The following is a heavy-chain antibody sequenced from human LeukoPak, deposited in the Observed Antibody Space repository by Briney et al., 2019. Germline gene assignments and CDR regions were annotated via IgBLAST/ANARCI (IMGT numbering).Heavy chain of an antibody. CDR2: IIPIFGTA. Sequence: ASVKVSCKASGGTFSSYAISWVRQAPGQGLEWMGGIIPIFGTANYAQKFQGRVTITADESTSTAYMELSSLRSEDTAVYYCARGEYQLLWAVRTYYYYMDVWGKGTTVTIPS. V-gene: IGHV1-69*13. CDR1: GGTFSSYA. CDR3: ARGEYQLLWAVRTYYYYMDV. D-gene: IGHD2-2*01. J-gene: IGHJ6*03.